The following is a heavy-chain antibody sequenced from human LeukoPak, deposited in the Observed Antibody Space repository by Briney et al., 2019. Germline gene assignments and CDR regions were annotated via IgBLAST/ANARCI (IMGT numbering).Heavy chain of an antibody. Sequence: PSETLSLTCAVSGGSISSSNWWSWVRQPPGKGLEWIGEIYHSGSTNYNPSLKSRVTISVDKSKNQVSLNMRSVTAADTAVYYCARGGDYGDGNWFDPWGQGTLVTVSS. V-gene: IGHV4-4*02. CDR1: GGSISSSNW. CDR2: IYHSGST. D-gene: IGHD4-17*01. CDR3: ARGGDYGDGNWFDP. J-gene: IGHJ5*02.